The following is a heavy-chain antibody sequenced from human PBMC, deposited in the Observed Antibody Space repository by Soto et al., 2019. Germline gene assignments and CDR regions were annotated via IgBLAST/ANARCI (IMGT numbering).Heavy chain of an antibody. CDR3: ARDLWGYCGADCYPLDV. Sequence: SETLSLTCTVSGGSISSYYWSWIRQPPGKGREWIGYMYNTGSTIYNPSLKSRVTISVDTSKNQFSLKLNSVTAADTAVYYCARDLWGYCGADCYPLDVWGQETTVTVSS. D-gene: IGHD2-21*02. V-gene: IGHV4-59*01. J-gene: IGHJ6*02. CDR1: GGSISSYY. CDR2: MYNTGST.